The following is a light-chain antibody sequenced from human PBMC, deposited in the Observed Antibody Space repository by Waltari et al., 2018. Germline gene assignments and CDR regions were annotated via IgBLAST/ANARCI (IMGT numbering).Light chain of an antibody. V-gene: IGLV2-14*03. CDR3: NSYKSDSSGV. CDR1: SRDIGRYNY. CDR2: DVN. J-gene: IGLJ3*02. Sequence: QPALTQPASVSGPPGQSITIPCTGTSRDIGRYNYVSWYQQHPGKAPKLLIYDVNNRPSGVSDRFSGSKSANMASLTISGLRAEDEADYYCNSYKSDSSGVFGGGTRLTVL.